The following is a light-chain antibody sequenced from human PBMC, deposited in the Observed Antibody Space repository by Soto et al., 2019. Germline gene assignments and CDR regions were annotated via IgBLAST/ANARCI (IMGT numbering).Light chain of an antibody. Sequence: QSVLTQPASVSGSPGQSITISCTGTRNDVGSYNLVSWYQLHPGRGPKLLIYEGSKRPSGVSNRFSGSKSGNTASLTISGLQAEDEADYYCCSFAGSSTLVFGGGTKLTVL. V-gene: IGLV2-23*01. CDR3: CSFAGSSTLV. CDR1: RNDVGSYNL. J-gene: IGLJ2*01. CDR2: EGS.